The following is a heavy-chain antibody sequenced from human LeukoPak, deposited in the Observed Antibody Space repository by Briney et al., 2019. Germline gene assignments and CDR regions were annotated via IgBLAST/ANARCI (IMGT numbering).Heavy chain of an antibody. Sequence: PSETLSLTCTVSGGSISSSSYYWSWIRQPPGKGLEWIGYIYYSGSTNYNPSLKSRITISVDTSKNRFSLKLTSVTAADTAVYYCTRDVGATTTGKYYYYMDVWGKGTTVTISS. CDR3: TRDVGATTTGKYYYYMDV. CDR2: IYYSGST. J-gene: IGHJ6*03. D-gene: IGHD1-26*01. V-gene: IGHV4-61*01. CDR1: GGSISSSSYY.